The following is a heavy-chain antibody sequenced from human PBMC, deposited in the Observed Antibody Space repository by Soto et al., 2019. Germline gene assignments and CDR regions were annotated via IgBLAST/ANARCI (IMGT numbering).Heavy chain of an antibody. CDR1: GYSFTDYH. CDR3: ARGHSTDCSNGVCSFFYNHEMDV. D-gene: IGHD2-8*01. V-gene: IGHV1-2*04. J-gene: IGHJ6*02. Sequence: GASVKVSCKASGYSFTDYHIHWVQQAPGQGLEWLGRINPKSGGTSTAQKFQGWVTMTRDRSISTVYMELTRLRSDDTAVYFCARGHSTDCSNGVCSFFYNHEMDVWG. CDR2: INPKSGGT.